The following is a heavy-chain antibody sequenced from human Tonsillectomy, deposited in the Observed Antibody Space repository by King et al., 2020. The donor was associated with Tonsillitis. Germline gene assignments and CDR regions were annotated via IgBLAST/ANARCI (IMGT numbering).Heavy chain of an antibody. Sequence: QLVQSGAEVKKPGASVKVSCEASGYTFTTYHINWVRQATGQGLEWMGWMDPNSGETGYAKKFQDRLTMTRSTSATIAYMELSSLRSDDTAVYYCATLADPWYWGQGTLVTVSS. J-gene: IGHJ4*02. CDR1: GYTFTTYH. D-gene: IGHD3-16*01. CDR3: ATLADPWY. V-gene: IGHV1-8*01. CDR2: MDPNSGET.